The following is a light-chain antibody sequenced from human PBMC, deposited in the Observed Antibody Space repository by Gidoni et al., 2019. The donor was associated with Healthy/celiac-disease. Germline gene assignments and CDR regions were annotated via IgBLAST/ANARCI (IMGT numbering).Light chain of an antibody. Sequence: DIQKTTYPSSLSASVGDRVTITCRASQSISSYLNWYQQKPGKAPKLLIYAASSLQSGVPSRFSGSGSGTDFTLTISSLQPEDFATYYCQQSYSTPPTFGQGTKLEIK. CDR2: AAS. V-gene: IGKV1-39*01. CDR1: QSISSY. CDR3: QQSYSTPPT. J-gene: IGKJ2*01.